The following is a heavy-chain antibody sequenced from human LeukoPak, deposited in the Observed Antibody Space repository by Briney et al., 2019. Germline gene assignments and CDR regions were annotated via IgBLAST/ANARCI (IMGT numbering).Heavy chain of an antibody. CDR3: ARGRYYDSRETRSFDY. CDR1: GYTFTSYG. J-gene: IGHJ4*02. D-gene: IGHD3-22*01. V-gene: IGHV1-2*02. Sequence: ASVKVSCKASGYTFTSYGISWVRQAPGQGLEWMGWINPNSGGTNYAQKFQGRVTMTRDTSISTAYMELSRLRSDDTAVYYCARGRYYDSRETRSFDYWGQGTLVTVSS. CDR2: INPNSGGT.